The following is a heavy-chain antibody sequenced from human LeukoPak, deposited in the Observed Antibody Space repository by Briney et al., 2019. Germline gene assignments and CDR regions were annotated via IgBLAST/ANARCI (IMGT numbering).Heavy chain of an antibody. Sequence: SVKVSCKASGYTFTNFGISWVRQAPGQGLEWLGGIIPIFGTANYAQKFQGRVTITTDESTSTAYMELSSLRSEDTAVYYCAKIAVVPAATPGAFDIWGQGTMVTVSS. D-gene: IGHD2-2*02. V-gene: IGHV1-69*05. CDR1: GYTFTNFG. J-gene: IGHJ3*02. CDR2: IIPIFGTA. CDR3: AKIAVVPAATPGAFDI.